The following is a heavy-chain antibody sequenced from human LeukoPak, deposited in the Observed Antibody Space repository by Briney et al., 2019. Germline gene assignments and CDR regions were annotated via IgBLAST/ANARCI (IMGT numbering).Heavy chain of an antibody. V-gene: IGHV4-34*01. CDR2: INHSGST. CDR1: GGSFSGYY. Sequence: SETLSLTCAVYGGSFSGYYWSWIRQPPGKGLEWIGEINHSGSTNYNPSLKSRVTISVATSKTQFSLKLSSVTAADTAVYYCARARGYSYGIFDYWGQGTLVTVSS. J-gene: IGHJ4*02. CDR3: ARARGYSYGIFDY. D-gene: IGHD5-18*01.